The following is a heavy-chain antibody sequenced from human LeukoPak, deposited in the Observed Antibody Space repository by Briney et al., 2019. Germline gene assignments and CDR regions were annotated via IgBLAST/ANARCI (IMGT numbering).Heavy chain of an antibody. D-gene: IGHD3-3*01. CDR3: ARAPASAWHTFDY. J-gene: IGHJ4*02. V-gene: IGHV3-30-3*01. CDR1: GFTFSSYP. CDR2: ISSDGSSK. Sequence: GGSLRLSCAASGFTFSSYPMHWVRQAPGKGLEWVTIISSDGSSKYYADSVKGRFTFSRDNSKDTLYLQMNSLRPEDTAVYYCARAPASAWHTFDYWGQGTPVTVSS.